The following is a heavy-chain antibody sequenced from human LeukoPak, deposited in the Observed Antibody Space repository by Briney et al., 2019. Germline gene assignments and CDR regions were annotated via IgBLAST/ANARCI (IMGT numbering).Heavy chain of an antibody. V-gene: IGHV6-1*01. CDR2: TYYRSKWYN. CDR3: ARGRDSAFDI. CDR1: SDSVSSNSAA. Sequence: SHTLSPTWAIVSDSVSSNSAALNLIMQSPSPPPEFLGRTYYRSKWYNDYAVSVKSRITINPDTSKNQFSLQLNSVTPDDTAVYFCARGRDSAFDIWGQGTMVTVSS. D-gene: IGHD3-10*01. J-gene: IGHJ3*02.